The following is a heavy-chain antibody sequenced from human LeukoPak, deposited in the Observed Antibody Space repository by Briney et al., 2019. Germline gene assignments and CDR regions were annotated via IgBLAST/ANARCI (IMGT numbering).Heavy chain of an antibody. CDR2: ISSSSSTI. D-gene: IGHD3-3*01. J-gene: IGHJ4*02. Sequence: PGGSLRLSCAASGFTFSSYAMSWVRQAPGKGLEWVSYISSSSSTIYYADSVKGRFTISRDNAKNSLYLQMNSLRAEDTAVYYCARDGYDFWSGYHFDYWGQGTLVTVSS. CDR1: GFTFSSYA. V-gene: IGHV3-48*01. CDR3: ARDGYDFWSGYHFDY.